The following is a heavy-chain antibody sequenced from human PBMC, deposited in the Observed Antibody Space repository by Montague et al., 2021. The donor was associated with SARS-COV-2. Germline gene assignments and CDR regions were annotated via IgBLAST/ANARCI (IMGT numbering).Heavy chain of an antibody. CDR3: ARDFVAAVAGSFDS. Sequence: SETLSLTCAVSGGFISSGNWWCWVRQPPGEGLEWIGDIFNSGAACYNPPLKSRPTTSMAKTNNDFSLLLNAVTAADTAMYYWARDFVAAVAGSFDSWGQGVLVTVSS. V-gene: IGHV4-4*02. CDR2: IFNSGAA. J-gene: IGHJ4*02. CDR1: GGFISSGNW. D-gene: IGHD6-19*01.